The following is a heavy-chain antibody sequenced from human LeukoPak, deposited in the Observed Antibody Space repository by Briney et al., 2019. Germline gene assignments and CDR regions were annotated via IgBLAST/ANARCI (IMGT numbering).Heavy chain of an antibody. Sequence: PGGSLRLSCAASGFTFSSYAMSWVRQAPGKGLEWVSAISGSGGSTYYADSVKGRFTISRDNSKNTLYLQMNSLRAEDTAVYYCAKDVGPFPIAVAGMEGGRGNYWGQGTLVTVSS. CDR2: ISGSGGST. V-gene: IGHV3-23*01. CDR1: GFTFSSYA. CDR3: AKDVGPFPIAVAGMEGGRGNY. J-gene: IGHJ4*02. D-gene: IGHD6-19*01.